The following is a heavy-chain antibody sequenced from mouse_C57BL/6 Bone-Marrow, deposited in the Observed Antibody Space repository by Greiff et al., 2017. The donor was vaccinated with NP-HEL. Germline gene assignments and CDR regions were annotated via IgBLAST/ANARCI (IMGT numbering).Heavy chain of an antibody. Sequence: QVQLQQSGAELMKPGASVKLSCKATGYTFTGNWIEWVKQRPGHGLEWIGEILPGSGNTYYNERFKGKATFTADTSSNTAYMQLSSLTTEDSAIYYCARDYYGSSYWGQGTTLTVSS. V-gene: IGHV1-9*01. CDR3: ARDYYGSSY. J-gene: IGHJ2*01. CDR1: GYTFTGNW. CDR2: ILPGSGNT. D-gene: IGHD1-1*01.